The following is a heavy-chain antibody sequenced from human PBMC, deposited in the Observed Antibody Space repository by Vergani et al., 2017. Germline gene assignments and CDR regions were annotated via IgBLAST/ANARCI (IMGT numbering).Heavy chain of an antibody. CDR1: GGTFSSYA. D-gene: IGHD3-22*01. Sequence: QVQLVQSGAEVKKPGSSVKVSCKASGGTFSSYAISWVRQAPRQGLEWMGRIIPIFGTANYAQKFQGRVTITADESTSTAYMELSSLRSEDTAVYYCASQTYYYDSVWFDPWGQGTLVTVSS. V-gene: IGHV1-69*13. CDR3: ASQTYYYDSVWFDP. J-gene: IGHJ5*02. CDR2: IIPIFGTA.